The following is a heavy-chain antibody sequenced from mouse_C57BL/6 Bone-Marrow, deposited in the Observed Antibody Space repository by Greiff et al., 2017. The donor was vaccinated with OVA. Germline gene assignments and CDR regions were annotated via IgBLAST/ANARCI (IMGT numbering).Heavy chain of an antibody. V-gene: IGHV7-3*01. Sequence: EVKVVESGGGLVQPGGSLSLSCAASGFTFTDYYMSWVRQPPGKALEWLGFIRNKANGYTTEYSASVKGRFTISRDNSQSILYLQMNALRAEDSATYYCARLVTTAAMDYWGQGTSVTVSS. CDR3: ARLVTTAAMDY. D-gene: IGHD1-2*01. CDR1: GFTFTDYY. J-gene: IGHJ4*01. CDR2: IRNKANGYTT.